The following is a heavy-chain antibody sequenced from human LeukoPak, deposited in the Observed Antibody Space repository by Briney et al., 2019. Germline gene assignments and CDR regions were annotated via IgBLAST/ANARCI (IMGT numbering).Heavy chain of an antibody. CDR3: ARQSGTVGAHY. D-gene: IGHD1-26*01. CDR2: IYYSGST. V-gene: IGHV4-39*01. Sequence: SETLSLTCTVSGGSISSSSYCWGWIRQPPGKGLEWIGSIYYSGSTYYNPSLKSRVTISVDTSKNQFSLKLSSVTAADTAVYYCARQSGTVGAHYWGQGTLVTVSS. J-gene: IGHJ4*02. CDR1: GGSISSSSYC.